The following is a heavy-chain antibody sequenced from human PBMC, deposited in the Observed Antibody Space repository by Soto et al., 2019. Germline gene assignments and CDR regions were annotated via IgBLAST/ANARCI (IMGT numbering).Heavy chain of an antibody. D-gene: IGHD1-1*01. CDR2: IYYTGVT. V-gene: IGHV4-59*01. CDR1: GGPISGYY. J-gene: IGHJ4*02. Sequence: PSETLSLTCAVSGGPISGYYWSWVRQAPGKGLEWIGFIYYTGVTDYDRSLQSRVTLSVDTSKNQFSMRLNSVTAADTAVYYCARWNEGLDYWGQGXLVTVSS. CDR3: ARWNEGLDY.